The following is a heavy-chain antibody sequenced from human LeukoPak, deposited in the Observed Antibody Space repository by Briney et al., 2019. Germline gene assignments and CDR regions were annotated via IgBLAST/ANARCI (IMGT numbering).Heavy chain of an antibody. V-gene: IGHV3-23*01. CDR1: GFTFSDYA. Sequence: GGSLRLSCAASGFTFSDYAMTWVRQAPGKGLEGVSGISGSGGSTYYADSVKGRFTISRDNSKNTLYLQMNSLRAEDTAIYYCTKASDSLGYCSSGTCRRWFDHWGQGTLVTVSS. D-gene: IGHD2-15*01. CDR3: TKASDSLGYCSSGTCRRWFDH. CDR2: ISGSGGST. J-gene: IGHJ5*02.